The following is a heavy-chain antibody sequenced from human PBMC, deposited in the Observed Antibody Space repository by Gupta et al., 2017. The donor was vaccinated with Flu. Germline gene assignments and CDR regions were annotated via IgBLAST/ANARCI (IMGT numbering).Heavy chain of an antibody. J-gene: IGHJ4*02. Sequence: HWVRQTPGRGLGWVAYISYEGHNKFYAASVEGRFTISRDNSKNTLYLQMDTLRPEDTAVYYCVKVGTEYYLEYWGQGALVSVSS. V-gene: IGHV3-30*18. D-gene: IGHD1-26*01. CDR3: VKVGTEYYLEY. CDR2: ISYEGHNK.